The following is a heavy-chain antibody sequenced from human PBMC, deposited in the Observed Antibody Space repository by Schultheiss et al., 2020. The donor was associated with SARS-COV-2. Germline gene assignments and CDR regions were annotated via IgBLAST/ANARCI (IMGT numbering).Heavy chain of an antibody. CDR2: ISYDGSNK. CDR1: GFTFSSYG. D-gene: IGHD2-21*02. Sequence: GGSLRLSCAASGFTFSSYGMHWVRQAPGKGLEWVAVISYDGSNKYYADSVKGRFTISRDNSKNTLYLQMNSLRAEDTAVYYCAKEPPHIVVVTAIPDDYWGQGTLVNVSS. CDR3: AKEPPHIVVVTAIPDDY. V-gene: IGHV3-30*18. J-gene: IGHJ4*02.